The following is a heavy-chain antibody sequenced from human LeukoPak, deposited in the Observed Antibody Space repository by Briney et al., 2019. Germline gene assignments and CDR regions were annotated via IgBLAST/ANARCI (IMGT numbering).Heavy chain of an antibody. Sequence: GGSLRLSCAASGFTFSDYYMSWIRQAPGKGLEWVSSISSSGSTIYYADSVKGRFTISRDNAKNSLYLQMNSLRAEDTAVYYCARSLEAGYSSSWYWGYWGQGTLVTVSS. J-gene: IGHJ4*02. CDR3: ARSLEAGYSSSWYWGY. D-gene: IGHD6-13*01. V-gene: IGHV3-11*04. CDR2: ISSSGSTI. CDR1: GFTFSDYY.